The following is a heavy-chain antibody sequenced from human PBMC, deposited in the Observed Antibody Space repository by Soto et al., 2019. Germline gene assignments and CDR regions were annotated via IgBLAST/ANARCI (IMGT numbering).Heavy chain of an antibody. J-gene: IGHJ6*02. CDR3: ARALLGDFWSGWQVGSDYGMDV. D-gene: IGHD3-3*01. Sequence: GASVKVSCKASGYTCTGYYMHWVRQAPGQGLEWMGWINPNSGGTNYAQKFQGRVTMTRDTSISTAYMELSRLRSDDTAVYYCARALLGDFWSGWQVGSDYGMDVWGQGTRVTFSS. CDR1: GYTCTGYY. V-gene: IGHV1-2*02. CDR2: INPNSGGT.